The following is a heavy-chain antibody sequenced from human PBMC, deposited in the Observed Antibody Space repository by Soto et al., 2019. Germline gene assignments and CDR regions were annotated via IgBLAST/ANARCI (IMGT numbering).Heavy chain of an antibody. D-gene: IGHD1-26*01. CDR3: SKGKIRTTTYTSFAS. J-gene: IGHJ5*01. Sequence: PGGSLRLSCEASGITFSRFAMSWVRQTPGKGLEWGSTFSGPGGGTYYADYVKGRFTISRDNFKSAVHLQMNSLRAEDTAIYYWSKGKIRTTTYTSFASWGRGTLVTVSS. CDR1: GITFSRFA. V-gene: IGHV3-23*01. CDR2: FSGPGGGT.